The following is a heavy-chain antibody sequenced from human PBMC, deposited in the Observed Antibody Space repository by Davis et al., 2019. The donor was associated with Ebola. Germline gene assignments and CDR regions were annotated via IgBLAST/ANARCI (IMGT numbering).Heavy chain of an antibody. J-gene: IGHJ5*02. CDR3: ARGGYGSGSYKYRNWFDP. CDR2: INHSGST. D-gene: IGHD3-10*01. CDR1: GGSFSGYY. Sequence: MPGGSLRLSCAVYGGSFSGYYWSWIRQPPGKGLEWIGEINHSGSTNYNPSLKSRVTISVDTSKNQFSLKLSSVTAADTAVFYCARGGYGSGSYKYRNWFDPWGQGTLVTVSS. V-gene: IGHV4-34*01.